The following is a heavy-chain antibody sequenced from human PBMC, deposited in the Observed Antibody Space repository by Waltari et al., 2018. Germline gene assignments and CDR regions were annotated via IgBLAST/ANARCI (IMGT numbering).Heavy chain of an antibody. D-gene: IGHD1-26*01. CDR2: ISSSSSTI. J-gene: IGHJ4*02. Sequence: EVQLVESGRGLVQPGGSLRLSCAASGFTLRSYSMNWVRQAPGKGLEWVSYISSSSSTIYYADSVKGRFTISRDNAKNSLYLQMNSLRAEDTAVYYCARDRGGSYFVYWGQGTLVTVSS. CDR1: GFTLRSYS. CDR3: ARDRGGSYFVY. V-gene: IGHV3-48*04.